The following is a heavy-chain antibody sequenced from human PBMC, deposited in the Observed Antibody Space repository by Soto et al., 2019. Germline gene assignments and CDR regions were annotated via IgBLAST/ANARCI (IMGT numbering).Heavy chain of an antibody. CDR3: ATTSRNYDSSGYVHYCYGMDV. V-gene: IGHV1-69*13. Sequence: SVKVSCKASGGTFSSYAISWVRQAPGQGLEWMGGIIPIFGTANYAQKFQGRVTITADESTSTAYMELSSLRSEDTAVYYCATTSRNYDSSGYVHYCYGMDVWGQGTTVTVSS. CDR2: IIPIFGTA. D-gene: IGHD3-22*01. CDR1: GGTFSSYA. J-gene: IGHJ6*02.